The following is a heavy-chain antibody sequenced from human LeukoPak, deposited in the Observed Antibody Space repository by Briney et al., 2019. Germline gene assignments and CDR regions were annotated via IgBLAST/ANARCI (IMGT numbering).Heavy chain of an antibody. Sequence: PGRSLRLSCAASGFTFSSYAMHWVRQAPGKGLEWVAVISYDGSNKYYADSVKGRFTISRDNSKNTLYLQMNSLRAEDTAVYNCARDYVSSGGKVYYYYMDVWGKGTTVTVSS. V-gene: IGHV3-30*01. CDR2: ISYDGSNK. CDR1: GFTFSSYA. D-gene: IGHD3-10*02. CDR3: ARDYVSSGGKVYYYYMDV. J-gene: IGHJ6*03.